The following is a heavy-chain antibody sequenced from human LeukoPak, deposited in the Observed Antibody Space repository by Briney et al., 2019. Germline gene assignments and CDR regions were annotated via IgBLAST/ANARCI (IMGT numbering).Heavy chain of an antibody. D-gene: IGHD2-15*01. CDR2: IYYSGST. V-gene: IGHV4-61*08. CDR1: GGSISSGDYY. J-gene: IGHJ5*02. CDR3: ARGFIFATLGWFDP. Sequence: SETLSLTCTVSGGSISSGDYYWSWIRQPPGKGLEWIGYIYYSGSTNYNPSLKSRVTISVDTSKNQFSLKLSSVTAADTAVYYCARGFIFATLGWFDPWGQGTLVTVSS.